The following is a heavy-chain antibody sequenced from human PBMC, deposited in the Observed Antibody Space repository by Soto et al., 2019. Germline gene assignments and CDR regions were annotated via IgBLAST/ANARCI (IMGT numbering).Heavy chain of an antibody. CDR2: MNSNSGKT. CDR1: GYSYTTFG. D-gene: IGHD4-17*01. V-gene: IGHV1-18*01. J-gene: IGHJ4*02. Sequence: QVQLVQSGAEVKKPGASVKVSCKPSGYSYTTFGISWVRQAPGQGLEWMGWMNSNSGKTDYAQKFQGRGTMTTDTFTRTAYMDLRSLTSDDTAVYFCVRDRLTVTGTKCFDYWGQGTLVTVSS. CDR3: VRDRLTVTGTKCFDY.